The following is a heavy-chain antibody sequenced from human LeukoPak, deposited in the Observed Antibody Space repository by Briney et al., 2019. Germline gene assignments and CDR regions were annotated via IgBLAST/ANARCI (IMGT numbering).Heavy chain of an antibody. CDR3: ARVGGYSGYDFLDY. J-gene: IGHJ4*02. D-gene: IGHD5-12*01. Sequence: TPSETLSLTCTVSGYSISSGYYWGWIRQPPGKGLEWIGSICHSGSTYYNPSLKSRVTISVDTSKNQFSLKLSSVTAADTAVYYCARVGGYSGYDFLDYWGQGTLVTVSS. CDR2: ICHSGST. V-gene: IGHV4-38-2*02. CDR1: GYSISSGYY.